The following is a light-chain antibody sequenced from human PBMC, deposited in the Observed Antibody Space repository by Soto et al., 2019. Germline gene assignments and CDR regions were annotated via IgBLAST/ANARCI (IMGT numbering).Light chain of an antibody. CDR3: QQYGSSPHT. Sequence: EIGVTQSPGTLSLSPGERATLSCRASQSVSSSYLAWYQQKPGQAPRLLIYGASSRATGIPDRFSGSGSGTDFTLTISRLEPEDFAVYYCQQYGSSPHTFGQGTKLEIK. V-gene: IGKV3-20*01. CDR2: GAS. J-gene: IGKJ2*01. CDR1: QSVSSSY.